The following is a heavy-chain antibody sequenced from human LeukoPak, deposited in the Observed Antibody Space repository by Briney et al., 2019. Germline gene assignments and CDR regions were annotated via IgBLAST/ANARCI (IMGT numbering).Heavy chain of an antibody. CDR3: ARVPRYCSSTSCQQGYYYYYGMDV. V-gene: IGHV1-69*04. Sequence: SVKVSCKASGGTFSSYAISWVRQAPGQGLEWMGRIIPILGIANYAQKFQGRVTITADKSTSTAYMELSSLRSEDTAVYYCARVPRYCSSTSCQQGYYYYYGMDVWGQGTTVTVSS. CDR1: GGTFSSYA. D-gene: IGHD2-2*01. J-gene: IGHJ6*02. CDR2: IIPILGIA.